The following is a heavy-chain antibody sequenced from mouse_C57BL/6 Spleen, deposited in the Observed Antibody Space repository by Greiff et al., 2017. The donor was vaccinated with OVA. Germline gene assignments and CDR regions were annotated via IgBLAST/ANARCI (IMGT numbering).Heavy chain of an antibody. CDR3: ARFWEYFDY. V-gene: IGHV1-69*01. J-gene: IGHJ2*01. CDR1: GYTFTSYW. Sequence: VQLQQPGAELVMPGASVKLSCKASGYTFTSYWMHWVKQRPGQGLEWIGEIDPSDSYTNYNQKFKGKSTLTVDKSSSTAYMQLSSLTSEDSAVYYCARFWEYFDYWGQGTTLTVSS. D-gene: IGHD4-1*01. CDR2: IDPSDSYT.